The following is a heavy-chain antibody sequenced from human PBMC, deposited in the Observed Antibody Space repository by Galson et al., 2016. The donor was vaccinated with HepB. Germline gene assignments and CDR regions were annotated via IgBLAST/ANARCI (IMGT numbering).Heavy chain of an antibody. J-gene: IGHJ4*02. V-gene: IGHV3-21*01. CDR2: ISVSTNYI. D-gene: IGHD1-26*01. Sequence: SLRLSCAASGFTFSAYSMNWLRQAPGKGLEWVSSISVSTNYIYYADSVKGRFTISRDNAKNSLYLQMNSLRAEDTAVSYCARDSIIVGATQDIDYWGQGTLVTVSS. CDR1: GFTFSAYS. CDR3: ARDSIIVGATQDIDY.